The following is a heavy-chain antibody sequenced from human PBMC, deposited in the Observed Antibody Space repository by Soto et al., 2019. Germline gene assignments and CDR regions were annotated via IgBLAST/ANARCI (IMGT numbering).Heavy chain of an antibody. V-gene: IGHV3-23*01. CDR2: ISAGGGTI. D-gene: IGHD2-15*01. J-gene: IGHJ4*02. CDR3: AKDERGTPYGNLDV. Sequence: GGSLRLSCVASGFTLYTYAMTWVRQAPGKGLDWVSVISAGGGTIYYADSVKGRFTISRDNSKNTLYLQMNSLRADDTAVYYCAKDERGTPYGNLDVWGQGTLVTVSS. CDR1: GFTLYTYA.